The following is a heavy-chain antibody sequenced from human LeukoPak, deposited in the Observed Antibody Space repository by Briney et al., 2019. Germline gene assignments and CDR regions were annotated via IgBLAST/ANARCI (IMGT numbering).Heavy chain of an antibody. CDR1: GFTFSSYA. Sequence: PGGSLRLSCAASGFTFSSYAMHWVRQAPGEGLVWVSRIKTDGTYTSNADSVKGRFTISRDNAKSTLYLQMNSLKVEDTAVYYCVADLGDYADFWGQGTLVTVSS. CDR2: IKTDGTYT. CDR3: VADLGDYADF. V-gene: IGHV3-74*01. J-gene: IGHJ4*02.